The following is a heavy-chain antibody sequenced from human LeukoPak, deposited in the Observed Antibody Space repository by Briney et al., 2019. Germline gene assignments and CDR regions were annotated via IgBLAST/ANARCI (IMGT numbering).Heavy chain of an antibody. CDR3: AKKVPANWGSYFDY. J-gene: IGHJ4*02. V-gene: IGHV3-23*01. CDR2: ISGSGDST. CDR1: GFTFSSYA. Sequence: PGGSLRVSCAASGFTFSSYAISWVRQAPGKGLEWVSAISGSGDSTYSTDSVKGRFTISRDNSKNTLYLQMNSLRAEDTAVYYCAKKVPANWGSYFDYWGQGTLVTVSS. D-gene: IGHD7-27*01.